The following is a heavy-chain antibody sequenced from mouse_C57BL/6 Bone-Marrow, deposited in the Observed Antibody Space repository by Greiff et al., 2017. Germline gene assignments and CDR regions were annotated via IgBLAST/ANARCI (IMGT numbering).Heavy chain of an antibody. J-gene: IGHJ4*01. CDR2: IYPRSGNT. CDR1: GYTFTSYG. CDR3: ARQPSYAMDY. Sequence: VKLVESGAELARPGASVKLSCKASGYTFTSYGISWVKQRTGQGLEWIGEIYPRSGNTYYNEKFKGKATLTADKSSSTAYMELRSLTAEDSAVYFCARQPSYAMDYWGQGTSVTVSS. V-gene: IGHV1-81*01.